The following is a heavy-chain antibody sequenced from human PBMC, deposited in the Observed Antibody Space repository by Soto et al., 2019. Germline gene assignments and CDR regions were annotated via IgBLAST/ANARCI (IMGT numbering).Heavy chain of an antibody. V-gene: IGHV1-58*01. CDR1: GFTFSSSA. Sequence: SVKVSCKASGFTFSSSAVQWVRQARGQRLEWIGWIVVGNGNTNYAQKFQERVTITRDMSTSTAYLDLSSLRSEDTAVYYCAADLGVPATSNFWSAYYLHYWGQGTLVTVSS. J-gene: IGHJ4*02. D-gene: IGHD3-3*01. CDR3: AADLGVPATSNFWSAYYLHY. CDR2: IVVGNGNT.